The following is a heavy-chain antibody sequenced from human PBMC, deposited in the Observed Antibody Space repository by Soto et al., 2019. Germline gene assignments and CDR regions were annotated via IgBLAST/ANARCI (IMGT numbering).Heavy chain of an antibody. CDR2: TYYRSNWYN. V-gene: IGHV6-1*01. CDR1: GDSVSSNSDA. CDR3: AKTGGDSGY. Sequence: SQTLSLTCAISGDSVSSNSDAWKWIRQSPSRGLEWLGRTYYRSNWYNDYAVSVKSRITISPGTSKNQFSLQLNSVTPEDTAVYYCAKTGGDSGYWGQGTLVTVSS. D-gene: IGHD2-21*02. J-gene: IGHJ4*02.